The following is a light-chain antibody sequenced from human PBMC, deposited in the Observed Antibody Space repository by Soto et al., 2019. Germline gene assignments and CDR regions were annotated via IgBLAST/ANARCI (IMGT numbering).Light chain of an antibody. J-gene: IGKJ2*01. CDR3: QQYNSPYT. Sequence: DIQMTQSPSTLSASVGDRVTITCRASQTISSWLAWYQQKPGKAPKLLIYKASSLESGVPSRFSGSRSGTEFALYISSLQPDDVATYYCQQYNSPYTFGQGTKLEIK. CDR1: QTISSW. V-gene: IGKV1-5*03. CDR2: KAS.